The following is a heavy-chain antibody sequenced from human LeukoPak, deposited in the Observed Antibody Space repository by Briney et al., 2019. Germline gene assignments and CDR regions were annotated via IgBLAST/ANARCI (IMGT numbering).Heavy chain of an antibody. J-gene: IGHJ4*02. V-gene: IGHV4-39*01. CDR1: GGSISSSSYY. CDR2: IYYSGST. D-gene: IGHD3-10*01. CDR3: ARTKVRGRFDY. Sequence: SETLSLTCTVSGGSISSSSYYWGWIRQPPGKGLEWIGSIYYSGSTYYNPSLKSRVTISVDTSKNQFSLKLSSVTAADTAVYYCARTKVRGRFDYWGQGTLATVSS.